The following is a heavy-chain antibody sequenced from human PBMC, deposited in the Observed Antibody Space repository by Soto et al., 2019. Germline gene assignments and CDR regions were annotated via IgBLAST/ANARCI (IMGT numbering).Heavy chain of an antibody. CDR2: IYPGDSDT. CDR1: GCSFTSYW. Sequence: PGESLKISCKGSGCSFTSYWIGWVRQMPGKGLEWMGIIYPGDSDTRYSPSFQGQVTISADKSISTAYLQWSSLKASGTAMYYCARHGKTMVRHRHYYYYGMDVWGQGTTVTVSS. CDR3: ARHGKTMVRHRHYYYYGMDV. J-gene: IGHJ6*02. V-gene: IGHV5-51*01. D-gene: IGHD3-10*01.